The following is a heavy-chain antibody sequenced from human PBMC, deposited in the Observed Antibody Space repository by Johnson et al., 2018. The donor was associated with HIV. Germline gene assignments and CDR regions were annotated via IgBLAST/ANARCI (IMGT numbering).Heavy chain of an antibody. CDR3: AKVVTYYYDHDAFDI. J-gene: IGHJ3*02. CDR1: GFTFSSYG. V-gene: IGHV3-30*02. Sequence: QVQLVESGGGVVQPGGSLRLSCAASGFTFSSYGMHWVRQAPGKGLEWVAFIRYDGSNKYYADSVKGRFTISRDNSKNTLYLQMNSLRAEDTAVYYCAKVVTYYYDHDAFDIWGQGTMVTVS. CDR2: IRYDGSNK. D-gene: IGHD3-22*01.